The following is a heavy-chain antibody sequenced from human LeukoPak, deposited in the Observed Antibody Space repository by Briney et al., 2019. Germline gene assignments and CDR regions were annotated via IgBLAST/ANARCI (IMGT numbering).Heavy chain of an antibody. Sequence: GGSLTLSCAASGFTFSSYGMHWVRQAPGKGLEWVAVISYDGSNKYYADSVKGRFTISRDNSKNTLYLQMNSLRAEDTAVYYCAKDDPTTVIMDYWGQGTLVTVSS. CDR1: GFTFSSYG. CDR2: ISYDGSNK. J-gene: IGHJ4*02. V-gene: IGHV3-30*18. D-gene: IGHD4-11*01. CDR3: AKDDPTTVIMDY.